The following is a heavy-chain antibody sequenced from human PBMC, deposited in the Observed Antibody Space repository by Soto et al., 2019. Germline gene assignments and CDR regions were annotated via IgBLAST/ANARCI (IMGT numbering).Heavy chain of an antibody. J-gene: IGHJ4*02. Sequence: SETQSLTCTVSGGSITTGGYYWSWLRQLPGKDLEWIGHRYYSESTYYNPSLKSRVSISLDTSKNQFSLKLSFVTAADTAMYYCARTTCSCGSCYSWSLAYWGQGTLVTVSS. CDR2: RYYSEST. CDR3: ARTTCSCGSCYSWSLAY. V-gene: IGHV4-31*03. D-gene: IGHD2-15*01. CDR1: GGSITTGGYY.